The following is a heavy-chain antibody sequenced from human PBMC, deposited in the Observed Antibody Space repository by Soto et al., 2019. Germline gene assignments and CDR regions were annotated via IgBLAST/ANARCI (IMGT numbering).Heavy chain of an antibody. CDR2: ISWNSVTI. V-gene: IGHV3-9*01. CDR3: VRSSGSQPRAGWFDP. J-gene: IGHJ5*02. CDR1: GINFDDHA. D-gene: IGHD1-26*01. Sequence: EVQLVESGGGLAQPGWSRRLSCAASGINFDDHAMHWVRQTPGKGLEWVSGISWNSVTINYADSIKGRFTISRDNAKRTLYLQMNNLRPADTAMYFCVRSSGSQPRAGWFDPWGQGTLVTVS.